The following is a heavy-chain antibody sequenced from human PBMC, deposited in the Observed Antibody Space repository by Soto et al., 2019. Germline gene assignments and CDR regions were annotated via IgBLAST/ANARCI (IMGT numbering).Heavy chain of an antibody. CDR3: ARGHVDTAIFHFDENNWFDP. V-gene: IGHV4-31*03. CDR1: GGSISSGGYY. CDR2: IYYSGST. J-gene: IGHJ5*02. Sequence: QVQLQESGPGLVKPSQTLSLTCTVSGGSISSGGYYWSWIRQHPGKGLEWIGYIYYSGSTYYNPSLKSRVTISVDTSKNQFSLKLSSVTAADTAVYYCARGHVDTAIFHFDENNWFDPWGQGTLVTVSS. D-gene: IGHD5-18*01.